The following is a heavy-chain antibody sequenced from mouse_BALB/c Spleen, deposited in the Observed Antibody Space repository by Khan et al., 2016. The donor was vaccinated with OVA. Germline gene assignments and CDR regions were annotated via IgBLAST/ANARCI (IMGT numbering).Heavy chain of an antibody. V-gene: IGHV3-6*02. CDR3: ARGGRWFDY. Sequence: EVKLLESGPGLVKPSQSLSLSCSVTGYSITSGYYWNWIRQFPGNTLEWMGYINYGGNNNYNPSLKNRISITRDTSKNQFFLRLNSVTAEDSATYYCARGGRWFDYWGQGTLVTVSA. CDR1: GYSITSGYY. J-gene: IGHJ3*01. CDR2: INYGGNN.